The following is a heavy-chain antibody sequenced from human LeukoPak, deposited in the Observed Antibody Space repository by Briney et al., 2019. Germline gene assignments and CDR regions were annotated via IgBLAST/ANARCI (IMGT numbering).Heavy chain of an antibody. CDR1: GFNVSSNY. V-gene: IGHV3-74*01. CDR3: SRGYSGGFDY. CDR2: IDSDGSSP. D-gene: IGHD2-15*01. J-gene: IGHJ4*02. Sequence: PGGSLRLSCAASGFNVSSNYMNWVRQAPGKGLEWVSRIDSDGSSPIYADSVKGRFTISRDNAKNTLYLQMNSLRAEDTAVYFCSRGYSGGFDYWGQGTLVTVSS.